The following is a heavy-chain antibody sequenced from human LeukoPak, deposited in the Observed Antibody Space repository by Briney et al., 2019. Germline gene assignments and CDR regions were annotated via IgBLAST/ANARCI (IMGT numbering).Heavy chain of an antibody. CDR2: ITGNGGST. J-gene: IGHJ4*02. Sequence: GGSLRLSCAASGFTFSSSAMSWVRQAPGKGLEWVSSITGNGGSTNYADSVKGRFTISRDNSKNTLYLQMNSLRAEDTAVYYCAKGYSSGWSRGFDYWGQGTLVTVSS. V-gene: IGHV3-23*01. CDR1: GFTFSSSA. D-gene: IGHD6-19*01. CDR3: AKGYSSGWSRGFDY.